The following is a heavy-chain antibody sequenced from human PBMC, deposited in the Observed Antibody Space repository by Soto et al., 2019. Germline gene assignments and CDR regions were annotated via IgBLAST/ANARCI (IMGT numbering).Heavy chain of an antibody. CDR3: ARDSSGYFAFDI. CDR2: IYYSGST. J-gene: IGHJ3*02. Sequence: PSETLSLTCTVSGGSISRGGYYWSWIRQHPGKGLEWIGYIYYSGSTYYNPSLKSRVTISVDTSKNQFSLKLSSVTAADTAVYYCARDSSGYFAFDIWGQGTMVTVSS. V-gene: IGHV4-31*03. D-gene: IGHD6-19*01. CDR1: GGSISRGGYY.